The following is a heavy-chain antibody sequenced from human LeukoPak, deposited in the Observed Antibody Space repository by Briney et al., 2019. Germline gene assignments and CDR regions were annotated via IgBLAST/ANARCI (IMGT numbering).Heavy chain of an antibody. D-gene: IGHD2-8*02. CDR3: ERVDPTGGWFDP. J-gene: IGHJ5*02. V-gene: IGHV1-46*01. CDR1: GYTFTSYY. Sequence: ASVKVSCKASGYTFTSYYMHWVRQAPGQGLEWMGIINPSGGSTSYAQKFQGRVTMTRDTSTSTVYMELSSLRSEDTAVYYCERVDPTGGWFDPWGQGTLVTVSS. CDR2: INPSGGST.